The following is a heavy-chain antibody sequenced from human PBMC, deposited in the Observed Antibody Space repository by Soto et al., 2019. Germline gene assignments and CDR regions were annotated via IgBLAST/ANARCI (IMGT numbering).Heavy chain of an antibody. V-gene: IGHV4-4*02. J-gene: IGHJ6*02. CDR1: GGSISSSNW. CDR2: IYHSGST. CDR3: AREGSSSPTYYYYGMDV. Sequence: ASETLSLTCAVSGGSISSSNWWSWVRQPPGKGLEWIGEIYHSGSTNYNPSLKSRVTISVDKSKNQFSLKLSSVTAADTAVYYCAREGSSSPTYYYYGMDVWGQGTTVTVSS. D-gene: IGHD6-6*01.